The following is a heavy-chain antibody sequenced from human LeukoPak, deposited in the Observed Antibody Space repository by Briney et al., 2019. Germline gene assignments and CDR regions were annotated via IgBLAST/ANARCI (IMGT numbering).Heavy chain of an antibody. Sequence: XAISWVRQAPGQGLEWMGXXIPIFGTANYSQKFQGRVTITADESTSTAYMELSSLRSEDTAVYYCARPAGGAIFGVVITDAFDIWGQGTMVTVSS. V-gene: IGHV1-69*01. D-gene: IGHD3-3*01. J-gene: IGHJ3*02. CDR2: XIPIFGTA. CDR3: ARPAGGAIFGVVITDAFDI. CDR1: XA.